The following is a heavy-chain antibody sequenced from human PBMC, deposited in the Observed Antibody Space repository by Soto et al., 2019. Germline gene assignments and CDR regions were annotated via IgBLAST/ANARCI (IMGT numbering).Heavy chain of an antibody. CDR3: ARDSLQLWSSDFDY. CDR2: ISYDGSNK. V-gene: IGHV3-30-3*01. Sequence: QVQLVESGGGVVQPGRSLRLSCAASGFTFSSYAMHWVRQAPGKGLEWVAVISYDGSNKYYADSVKGRFTISRDNSKNTLYLQMNSLRAEDTAVYYCARDSLQLWSSDFDYWGQGTLVTVSS. CDR1: GFTFSSYA. J-gene: IGHJ4*02. D-gene: IGHD5-18*01.